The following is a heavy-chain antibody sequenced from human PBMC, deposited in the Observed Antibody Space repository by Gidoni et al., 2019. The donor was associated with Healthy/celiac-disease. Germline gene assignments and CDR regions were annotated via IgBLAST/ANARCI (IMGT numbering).Heavy chain of an antibody. J-gene: IGHJ6*02. D-gene: IGHD2-2*01. CDR1: GGTFSSYA. Sequence: QVQLVQSGAEVKKPGSSVKVSCTASGGTFSSYAISWVRQAPGQGLEWMGGIIPIFGTANYAQKFQGRVTITADESTSTAYMELSSLRSEDTAVYYCARGEPAAIANYYYYGMDVWGQGTTVTVSS. V-gene: IGHV1-69*01. CDR3: ARGEPAAIANYYYYGMDV. CDR2: IIPIFGTA.